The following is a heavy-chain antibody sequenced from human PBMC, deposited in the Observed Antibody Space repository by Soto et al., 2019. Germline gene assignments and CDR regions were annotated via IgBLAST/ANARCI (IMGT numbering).Heavy chain of an antibody. D-gene: IGHD2-8*01. CDR2: ISSSSSYI. CDR1: GFTFSSYS. Sequence: GGSLRLSCAASGFTFSSYSMNWVRQAPGKGLEWVSSISSSSSYIYYADSVKGRFTISRDNAKNSLYLQMNSLRAEDTAVYYCARIVDCTNGVCYATYYYYGMDVWGQGTTVTVS. J-gene: IGHJ6*01. V-gene: IGHV3-21*01. CDR3: ARIVDCTNGVCYATYYYYGMDV.